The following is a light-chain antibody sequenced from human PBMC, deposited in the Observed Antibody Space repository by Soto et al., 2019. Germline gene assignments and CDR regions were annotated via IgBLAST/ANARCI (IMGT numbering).Light chain of an antibody. CDR3: QQYGSLPWT. V-gene: IGKV3-20*01. Sequence: EIVLTQSPGTLSLSPGERATLSCRASQSVSSSYLVWYQQKLGQAPRLLIYGASSRGTGIPDRFSGSGSGTDFTLTISRLEPEDFAVYYGQQYGSLPWTFGQGTNVEIK. CDR2: GAS. J-gene: IGKJ1*01. CDR1: QSVSSSY.